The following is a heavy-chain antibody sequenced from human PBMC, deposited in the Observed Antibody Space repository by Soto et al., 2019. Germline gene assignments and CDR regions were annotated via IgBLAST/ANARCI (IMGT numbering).Heavy chain of an antibody. CDR3: ARDRGLDCSSTSCYRLGNWFDP. V-gene: IGHV4-30-4*01. D-gene: IGHD2-2*02. J-gene: IGHJ5*02. Sequence: NPSETLSLTCTVSGGSISSGDYYWSWIRQPPGKGLEWIGYIYYSGSTYYNPSLKSRVTISVDTSKNRFSLKLSSVTAADTAVYYCARDRGLDCSSTSCYRLGNWFDPWGQGTLVTVSS. CDR2: IYYSGST. CDR1: GGSISSGDYY.